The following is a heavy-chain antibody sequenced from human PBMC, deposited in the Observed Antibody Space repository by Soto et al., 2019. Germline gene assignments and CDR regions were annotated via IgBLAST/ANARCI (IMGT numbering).Heavy chain of an antibody. CDR1: GFTFSSYE. D-gene: IGHD6-13*01. CDR3: ARVGYSSSWYSKFDY. CDR2: ISSSGSTI. V-gene: IGHV3-48*03. J-gene: IGHJ4*02. Sequence: PGGSLRLSCAASGFTFSSYEMNWVRQAPGKGLEWVPYISSSGSTIYYADSVKGRFTISRDNAKNSLYLQMNSLRAEDTAVYYCARVGYSSSWYSKFDYWGQGTLVTVSS.